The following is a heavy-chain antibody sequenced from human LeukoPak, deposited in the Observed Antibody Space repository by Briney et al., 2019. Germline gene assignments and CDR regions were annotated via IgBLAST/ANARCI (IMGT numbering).Heavy chain of an antibody. D-gene: IGHD3-22*01. V-gene: IGHV4-59*08. CDR1: GGSISSYY. CDR3: ARHKIPDSSGYYYFDY. Sequence: SETLSLTCTVSGGSISSYYWSWIRQPPGKGLEWIGYIYYSGSTNYNPSLKSRVTISVDTSKNQFSLKLSSVTAADTAVYYCARHKIPDSSGYYYFDYWGQGTLVTVSS. CDR2: IYYSGST. J-gene: IGHJ4*02.